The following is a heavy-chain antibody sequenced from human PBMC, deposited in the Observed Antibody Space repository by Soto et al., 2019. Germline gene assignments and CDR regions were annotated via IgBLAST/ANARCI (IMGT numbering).Heavy chain of an antibody. D-gene: IGHD4-17*01. J-gene: IGHJ4*02. CDR3: ARLSGGYGESYFFY. V-gene: IGHV4-39*01. Sequence: QLQLQESDPGLVKPSETLSLTCTVSGGSISSSSYYWGWIRQPPGKGLEWIGSIYYSGITFYKSSLKSRVTISVDTSKSKSSLKLSSVPTADTAVYYGARLSGGYGESYFFYWGQGTLVTVSS. CDR2: IYYSGIT. CDR1: GGSISSSSYY.